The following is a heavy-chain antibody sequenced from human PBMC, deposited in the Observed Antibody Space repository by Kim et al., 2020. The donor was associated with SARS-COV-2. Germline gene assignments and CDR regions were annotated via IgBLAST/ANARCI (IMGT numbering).Heavy chain of an antibody. D-gene: IGHD6-19*01. CDR2: VNNNNNP. CDR3: AKDHPSSGWPTFDS. V-gene: IGHV3-23*05. Sequence: GGSLRLSCAASGFTFSRRAMSWVRQVQGKGLEWLASVNNNNNPYYADSVKGRFTVSRAITKDTLYLQMNSLRADDTALYYCAKDHPSSGWPTFDSWGLGT. CDR1: GFTFSRRA. J-gene: IGHJ4*02.